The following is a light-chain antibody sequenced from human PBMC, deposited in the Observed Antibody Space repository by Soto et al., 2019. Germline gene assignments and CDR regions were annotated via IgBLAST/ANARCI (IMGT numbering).Light chain of an antibody. Sequence: QSVLTQPPSVSGAPGQRVTISCTGSSSNIGAGYDVHWYQQLPGTAPKLLIYGNSNRPSGVPDRFSGSKSGTSASLASNGLQSEDEADYYCQSYDSSLSGYVCGTGTKLTVL. CDR2: GNS. V-gene: IGLV1-40*01. CDR1: SSNIGAGYD. CDR3: QSYDSSLSGYV. J-gene: IGLJ1*01.